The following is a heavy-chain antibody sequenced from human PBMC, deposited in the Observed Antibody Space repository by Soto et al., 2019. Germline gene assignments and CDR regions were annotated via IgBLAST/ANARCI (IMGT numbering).Heavy chain of an antibody. D-gene: IGHD5-18*01. CDR1: GGSISSGGYY. CDR3: ARALGYSYGLVGYNWFDP. V-gene: IGHV4-31*03. J-gene: IGHJ5*02. CDR2: IYYGGST. Sequence: PSETLSLTCTVSGGSISSGGYYWSWIRQHPGKGLEWIGYIYYGGSTYYNPSLKRRVTISVDTSKNQFSLKLSSVTAADTAVYYCARALGYSYGLVGYNWFDPWGQGTLVTVSS.